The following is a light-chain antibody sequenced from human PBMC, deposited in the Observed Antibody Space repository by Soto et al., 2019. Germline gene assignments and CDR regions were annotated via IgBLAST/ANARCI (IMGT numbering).Light chain of an antibody. CDR1: QSVSRN. Sequence: EIVMPLSPATLSVSPGERATLSCRASQSVSRNLAWYQQKPGQAPRLLIYGASTRATGIPARFSGSGSGTEFTLTISSLQSEDFAVYYWQQYNNWPFTFGPGTKVDIK. CDR3: QQYNNWPFT. V-gene: IGKV3-15*01. J-gene: IGKJ3*01. CDR2: GAS.